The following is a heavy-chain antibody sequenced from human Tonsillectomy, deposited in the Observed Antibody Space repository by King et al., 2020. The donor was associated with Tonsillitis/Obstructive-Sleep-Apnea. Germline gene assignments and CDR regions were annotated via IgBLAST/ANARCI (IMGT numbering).Heavy chain of an antibody. CDR2: ISRSDNTI. D-gene: IGHD4/OR15-4a*01. CDR1: GFTFSSYE. CDR3: ARRVPYYGMDV. V-gene: IGHV3-48*03. J-gene: IGHJ6*02. Sequence: VQLVESGGGLVQPGGSLRLSCVTSGFTFSSYEMNWVRQAPGKGLEWVSYISRSDNTIHDADSVKGRVTISRENAKNSVFLQMNSLRVEETAVYYCARRVPYYGMDVWGQGTTVTVSS.